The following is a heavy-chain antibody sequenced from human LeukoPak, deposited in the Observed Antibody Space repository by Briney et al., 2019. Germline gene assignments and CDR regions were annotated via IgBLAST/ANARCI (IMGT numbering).Heavy chain of an antibody. J-gene: IGHJ6*02. CDR2: IYPGDSDT. CDR1: GYSFTSYW. Sequence: GESLKISCKGSGYSFTSYWIGWVRQMPGKGLGWMGIIYPGDSDTRYSPSFQGQVTISADKSISTAYLQWSSLKASDTAMYYCARIQWLDIGHYYGMDVWGQGTTVTVSS. CDR3: ARIQWLDIGHYYGMDV. V-gene: IGHV5-51*01. D-gene: IGHD6-19*01.